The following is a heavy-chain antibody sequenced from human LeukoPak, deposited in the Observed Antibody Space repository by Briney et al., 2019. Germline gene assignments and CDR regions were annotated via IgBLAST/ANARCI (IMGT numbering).Heavy chain of an antibody. J-gene: IGHJ5*02. V-gene: IGHV1-18*04. D-gene: IGHD1-26*01. CDR1: GYTFTFYY. CDR3: ARGGNYFRFDP. CDR2: ISAYNGNT. Sequence: ASVKVSCKASGYTFTFYYMHWVRQAPGQGLEWMGWISAYNGNTNYAQKLQGRVTMTTDTSTATAYMELRSLRSDDTAVYYCARGGNYFRFDPWGQGTLVTVSS.